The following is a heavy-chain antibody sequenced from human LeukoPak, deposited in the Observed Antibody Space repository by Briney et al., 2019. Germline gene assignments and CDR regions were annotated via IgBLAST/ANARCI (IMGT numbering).Heavy chain of an antibody. J-gene: IGHJ4*02. Sequence: GGSLRLSCAASGFTFSSYSMNWVRQAPGKGLEWVSSISSSSSYIYYADSVKGRLTISRDNAKNSLYLQMNSLRAEDTAVYYCARDILTGSRPFPFDYWGQGTLVTVSS. CDR3: ARDILTGSRPFPFDY. D-gene: IGHD3-9*01. CDR2: ISSSSSYI. V-gene: IGHV3-21*01. CDR1: GFTFSSYS.